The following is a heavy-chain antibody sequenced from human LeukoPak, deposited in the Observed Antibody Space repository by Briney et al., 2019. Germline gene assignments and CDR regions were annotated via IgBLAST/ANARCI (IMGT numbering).Heavy chain of an antibody. J-gene: IGHJ4*02. V-gene: IGHV1-58*02. Sequence: SVKVSCKASGFTFTSSATQWVRQARGQRLEWIGWIVVGSGNTNYAQKFQERVTITRDMSTSTAYMELSSLRSEDTAVYYCAADVSSGALDYWGQGTLVTVSS. CDR3: AADVSSGALDY. CDR1: GFTFTSSA. D-gene: IGHD6-19*01. CDR2: IVVGSGNT.